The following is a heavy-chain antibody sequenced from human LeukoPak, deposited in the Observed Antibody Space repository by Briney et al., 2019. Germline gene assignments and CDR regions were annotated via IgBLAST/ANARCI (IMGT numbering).Heavy chain of an antibody. Sequence: ALRLSCAASGFTFDDYAMHWVRQAPGKGLEWVSGISWNSGSIGYADSVKGRFTISRDNAKNSLYLQMNSLRAEDTALYYCAKGPRNCSGGSCYPYYFDYWGQGTLVTVSS. CDR1: GFTFDDYA. CDR2: ISWNSGSI. CDR3: AKGPRNCSGGSCYPYYFDY. D-gene: IGHD2-15*01. J-gene: IGHJ4*02. V-gene: IGHV3-9*01.